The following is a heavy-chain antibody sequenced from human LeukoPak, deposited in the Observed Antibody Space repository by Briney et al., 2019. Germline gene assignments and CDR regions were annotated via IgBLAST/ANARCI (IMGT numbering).Heavy chain of an antibody. CDR1: GYTLTELS. CDR2: SDPEDGEA. J-gene: IGHJ5*02. Sequence: GASVKVSCKVSGYTLTELSMHWVRQAPGKGLKWMGGSDPEDGEAIYAEKFQGRVTMTEDTSADTAYMELSSLRSEDTAVYYCATDSTSSYFWFDTWGQGTLVTVSS. V-gene: IGHV1-24*01. D-gene: IGHD6-6*01. CDR3: ATDSTSSYFWFDT.